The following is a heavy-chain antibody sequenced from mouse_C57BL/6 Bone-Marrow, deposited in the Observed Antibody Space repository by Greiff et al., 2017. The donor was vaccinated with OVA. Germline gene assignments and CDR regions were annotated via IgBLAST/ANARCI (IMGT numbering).Heavy chain of an antibody. V-gene: IGHV1-85*01. Sequence: KQRPGQGLEWIGWIYPRDGSTKYNEKFKGKATLTVDTSSSTAYMELHSLTSEDSAVYFCAYGNYYFDYWGQGTTLTVSS. CDR3: AYGNYYFDY. D-gene: IGHD2-1*01. J-gene: IGHJ2*01. CDR2: IYPRDGST.